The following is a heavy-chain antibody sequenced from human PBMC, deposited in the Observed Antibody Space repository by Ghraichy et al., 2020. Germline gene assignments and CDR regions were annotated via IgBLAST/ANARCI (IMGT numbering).Heavy chain of an antibody. CDR2: IYYSGST. Sequence: SETLSLTCTVSGGSISSGGYYWSWIRQHPGKGLEWIGYIYYSGSTYYNPSLKSRVTISVDTSKNQFSLQLSSVTAADTAVYYCARVATILYGMDVWGQGTTVTVSS. V-gene: IGHV4-31*03. D-gene: IGHD5-12*01. CDR3: ARVATILYGMDV. J-gene: IGHJ6*02. CDR1: GGSISSGGYY.